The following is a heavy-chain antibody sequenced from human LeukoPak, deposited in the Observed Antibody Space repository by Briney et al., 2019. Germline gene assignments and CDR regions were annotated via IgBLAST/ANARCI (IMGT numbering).Heavy chain of an antibody. CDR2: LYSDGNT. D-gene: IGHD1-14*01. CDR1: GFTFSSYW. J-gene: IGHJ4*02. V-gene: IGHV3-53*01. CDR3: ARGVEPLAANTLAY. Sequence: GGSLRLSCAASGFTFSSYWMFWVRQAPGKGLEWVSVLYSDGNTKYADSVQGRFTISRDNSKNTLYLEMNSLSPDDTAVYYCARGVEPLAANTLAYWGQGTLVTVSS.